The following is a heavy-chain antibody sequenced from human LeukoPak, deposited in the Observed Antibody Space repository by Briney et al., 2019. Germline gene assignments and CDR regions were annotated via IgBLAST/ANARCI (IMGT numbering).Heavy chain of an antibody. CDR1: GYTFTNYA. CDR3: ARDWSLRGYFDY. Sequence: ASVKVSCKASGYTFTNYAMHWVRQAPGQRLEWMGWINAGNGNTKYSQKFQGRVTITRDTSASTAYMELSSLRSEDTAVYYCARDWSLRGYFDYWGQGTLVTVSS. V-gene: IGHV1-3*01. J-gene: IGHJ4*02. CDR2: INAGNGNT. D-gene: IGHD3-3*01.